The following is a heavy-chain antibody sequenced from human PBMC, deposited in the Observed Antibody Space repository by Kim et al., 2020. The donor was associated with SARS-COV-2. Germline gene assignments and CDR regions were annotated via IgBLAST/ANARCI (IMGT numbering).Heavy chain of an antibody. J-gene: IGHJ1*01. V-gene: IGHV4-39*01. CDR3: ARSDSSGYGYFQH. D-gene: IGHD3-22*01. Sequence: SETLSLTCTVSGGSISSSSYYWGWIRQPPGKGLEWIGSIYYSGSTYYNPSLKSRVTISVDTSKNQFSLKLSSVTAADTAVYYCARSDSSGYGYFQHWGQGTLVTVSS. CDR1: GGSISSSSYY. CDR2: IYYSGST.